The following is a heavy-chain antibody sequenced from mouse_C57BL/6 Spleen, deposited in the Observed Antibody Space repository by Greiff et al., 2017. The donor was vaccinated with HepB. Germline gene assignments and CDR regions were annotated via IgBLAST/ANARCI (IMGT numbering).Heavy chain of an antibody. V-gene: IGHV1-50*01. J-gene: IGHJ1*03. Sequence: QVQLQQPGAELVKPGASVKLSCKASCYTFTSYWMQWVKQRPGQGLEWIGEIDPSDSYTNYNQKFKGKATLTVDTSSSTAYMQLSSLTSEDSAVYYCARGDSWYFDVWGTGTTVTVSS. CDR1: CYTFTSYW. CDR2: IDPSDSYT. CDR3: ARGDSWYFDV.